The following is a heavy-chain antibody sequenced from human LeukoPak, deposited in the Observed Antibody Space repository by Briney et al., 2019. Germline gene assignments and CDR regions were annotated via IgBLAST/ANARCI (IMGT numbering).Heavy chain of an antibody. D-gene: IGHD3-22*01. CDR2: ISWESESI. CDR3: ARGVSTGFYYAVFED. Sequence: PGRSLRLSCAASGFTFYDYGMHWVRQAPRKGLEWVAVISWESESIGYADSVRGRFTISTDKAKNSLYLQMDSLRAEDTAFYYCARGVSTGFYYAVFEDWGQGKLVTVSS. V-gene: IGHV3-9*01. J-gene: IGHJ4*02. CDR1: GFTFYDYG.